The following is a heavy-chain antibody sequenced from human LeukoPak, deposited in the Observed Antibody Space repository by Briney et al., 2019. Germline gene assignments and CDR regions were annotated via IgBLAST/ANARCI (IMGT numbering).Heavy chain of an antibody. CDR2: IYHSGST. Sequence: PSETLSLTCAVSGGSISSGGYSWSWIRQPPGKGLEWIGYIYHSGSTYYNPSLKSRVTISVDRSKNQFSLKLSSVTAADTAVYYCARGGDGDYAFDIWGKGQWSPSLQ. J-gene: IGHJ3*02. D-gene: IGHD4-17*01. V-gene: IGHV4-30-2*01. CDR3: ARGGDGDYAFDI. CDR1: GGSISSGGYS.